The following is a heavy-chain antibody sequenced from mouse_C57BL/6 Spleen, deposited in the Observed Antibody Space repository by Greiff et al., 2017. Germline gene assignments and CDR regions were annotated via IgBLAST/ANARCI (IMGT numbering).Heavy chain of an antibody. CDR2: ISPGSGST. J-gene: IGHJ2*01. D-gene: IGHD1-1*01. Sequence: QVQLQQPGAELVKPGASVKMSCTASGYTFTSYWITWVKQRPGQGLEWIGDISPGSGSTNYNEKFKSKATLTVDTSASTDYMQLSGLTSEDSAVYDCARSGARTVAGYWGQGTTLTVSA. V-gene: IGHV1-55*01. CDR1: GYTFTSYW. CDR3: ARSGARTVAGY.